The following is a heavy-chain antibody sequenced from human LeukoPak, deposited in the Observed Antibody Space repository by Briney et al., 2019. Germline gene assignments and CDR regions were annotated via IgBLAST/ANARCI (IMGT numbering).Heavy chain of an antibody. CDR1: GFTFDDYA. Sequence: AGGSLRLSCAASGFTFDDYAMHWVRQAPGKGLEWVSLINGDGGSTYYADSVKGRFTISRDNSKNSLYLQMNSLRTEDTALYYCAKGRYYYDSSDAFDIWGQGTMVTVSS. V-gene: IGHV3-43*02. CDR3: AKGRYYYDSSDAFDI. J-gene: IGHJ3*02. D-gene: IGHD3-22*01. CDR2: INGDGGST.